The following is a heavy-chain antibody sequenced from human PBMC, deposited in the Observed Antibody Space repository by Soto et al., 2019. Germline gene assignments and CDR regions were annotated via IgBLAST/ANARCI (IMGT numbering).Heavy chain of an antibody. CDR1: GFTFSSYG. D-gene: IGHD6-19*01. J-gene: IGHJ6*02. Sequence: PGGSLRLSCAASGFTFSSYGMHWVRQAPGKGLEWVAVISYDGSNKYYADSVKGRFTISRDNSKNTLYLQMNSLRAEDTAVYYCAKDQVGYSSGWYPRDYYYYGMDVWGQGTTVTVSS. V-gene: IGHV3-30*18. CDR3: AKDQVGYSSGWYPRDYYYYGMDV. CDR2: ISYDGSNK.